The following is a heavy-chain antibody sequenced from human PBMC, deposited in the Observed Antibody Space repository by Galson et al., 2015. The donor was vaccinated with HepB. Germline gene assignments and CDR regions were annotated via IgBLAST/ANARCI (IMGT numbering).Heavy chain of an antibody. V-gene: IGHV1-69*13. J-gene: IGHJ5*02. CDR3: ASKYCSSTSCYTGGWFDP. CDR1: GGTFSSYA. CDR2: IIPIFGTA. Sequence: SVKVSCKASGGTFSSYAISWVRQAPGQGLEWMGGIIPIFGTANYAQKFQGRVTITADESTSTAYMELSSLRSEDTAVYYCASKYCSSTSCYTGGWFDPWGQGTLVTVSS. D-gene: IGHD2-2*02.